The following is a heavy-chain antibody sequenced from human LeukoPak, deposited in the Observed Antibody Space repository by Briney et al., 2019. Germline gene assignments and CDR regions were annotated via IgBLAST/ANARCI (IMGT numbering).Heavy chain of an antibody. D-gene: IGHD6-6*01. CDR3: AKGVSDYSSSGSGY. J-gene: IGHJ4*02. V-gene: IGHV3-48*03. CDR1: HFTFTSYE. CDR2: ISSSGTTI. Sequence: GGSLRLSCTASHFTFTSYERNWVRQAPGKGLEWVSYISSSGTTIYYADFVKGRFSISRDNAKNSLYLQMKTLRDEDTAIYYCAKGVSDYSSSGSGYWGQGTLVTVSS.